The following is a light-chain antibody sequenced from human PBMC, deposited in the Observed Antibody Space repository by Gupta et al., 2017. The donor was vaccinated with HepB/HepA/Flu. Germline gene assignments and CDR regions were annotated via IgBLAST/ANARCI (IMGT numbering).Light chain of an antibody. J-gene: IGKJ4*01. CDR2: HAS. CDR3: QQRSNWPPLT. Sequence: EIVLTQSPATLSLSPGERATLSCRASQSVSSYLAWYQQKPGQAPRLLIYHASNRATGIPARFSGSGYGTDFTLTISSREPEDFAVYYCQQRSNWPPLTFGGGTKVEIK. V-gene: IGKV3-11*01. CDR1: QSVSSY.